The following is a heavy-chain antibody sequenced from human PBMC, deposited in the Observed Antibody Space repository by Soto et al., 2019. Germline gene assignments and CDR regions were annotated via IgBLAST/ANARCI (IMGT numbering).Heavy chain of an antibody. CDR1: GYTFTSYG. J-gene: IGHJ3*02. D-gene: IGHD3-22*01. CDR2: ISAYNGNT. Sequence: ASVKVSCKASGYTFTSYGISWVRQAPGQGLEWMGWISAYNGNTNYAQKLQGRVTMTTDTSTSTAYMELRSLRSDDTAVYYCAANSPKYYYDSSGYYYADIWGQGTMVTVSS. CDR3: AANSPKYYYDSSGYYYADI. V-gene: IGHV1-18*01.